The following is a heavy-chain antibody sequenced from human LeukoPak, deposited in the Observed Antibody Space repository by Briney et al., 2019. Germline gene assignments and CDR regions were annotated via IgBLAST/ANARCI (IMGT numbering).Heavy chain of an antibody. CDR1: GGAFSSYA. CDR2: IIPIFGTA. CDR3: ARVNRGYCSGGSCYLLPFDI. J-gene: IGHJ3*02. Sequence: SVKVSCKASGGAFSSYAISWVRQVPGQGLEWMGGIIPIFGTANYAQKFQGRVTITTDESTSTAYMELSSLRSEDTAVYYCARVNRGYCSGGSCYLLPFDIWGQGTMVTVSS. V-gene: IGHV1-69*05. D-gene: IGHD2-15*01.